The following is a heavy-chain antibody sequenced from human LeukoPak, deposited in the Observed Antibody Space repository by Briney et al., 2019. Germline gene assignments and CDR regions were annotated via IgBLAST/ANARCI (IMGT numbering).Heavy chain of an antibody. CDR2: IYYSGST. D-gene: IGHD3-3*01. CDR1: GGSISSSSYY. V-gene: IGHV4-39*01. J-gene: IGHJ4*02. CDR3: ARAPRIGPYDFWSGYYLDH. Sequence: SETLSLTCTVYGGSISSSSYYWGWIRQPPGKGLEWVVSIYYSGSTYSNPSLKSRITISVVTSKNQFSLKLSAVTAADTAVYYCARAPRIGPYDFWSGYYLDHWGQGTLVTVSS.